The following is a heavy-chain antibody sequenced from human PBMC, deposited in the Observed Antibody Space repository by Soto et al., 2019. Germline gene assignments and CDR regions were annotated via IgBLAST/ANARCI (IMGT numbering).Heavy chain of an antibody. CDR3: ARERDSSTDDACDI. Sequence: QVQLVQSGAEVKKPGSSVKVSCKASGGTFSSYTISWVRQAPGQGLELMGRIIPILDIANYAQKFQGRVTITADKSTSTAYMELSSLRSEDTAVYYCARERDSSTDDACDIWGQGTMVTVSS. J-gene: IGHJ3*02. CDR2: IIPILDIA. V-gene: IGHV1-69*08. D-gene: IGHD6-13*01. CDR1: GGTFSSYT.